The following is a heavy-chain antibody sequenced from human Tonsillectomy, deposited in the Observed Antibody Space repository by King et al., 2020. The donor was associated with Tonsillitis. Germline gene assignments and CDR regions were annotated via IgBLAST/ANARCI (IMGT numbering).Heavy chain of an antibody. CDR2: IYPGDSDT. J-gene: IGHJ4*02. Sequence: VQLVESGAEVKKPGESLKISCKGSGYSFTSYWNGWVRQMPGKGLEWMGIIYPGDSDTRYSPSFQGQVTISADKSISTAYLQWSSLKASDTAMYYCALSGYSSSWYPQVPFDYWGQGTLVTVSS. CDR3: ALSGYSSSWYPQVPFDY. D-gene: IGHD6-13*01. CDR1: GYSFTSYW. V-gene: IGHV5-51*01.